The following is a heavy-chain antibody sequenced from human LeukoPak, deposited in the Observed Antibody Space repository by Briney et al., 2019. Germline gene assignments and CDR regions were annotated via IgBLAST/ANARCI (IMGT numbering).Heavy chain of an antibody. V-gene: IGHV3-30-3*01. CDR3: ARDHSGSGRAFDY. D-gene: IGHD3-10*01. CDR1: GFTFSRYG. CDR2: ISNGGI. J-gene: IGHJ4*02. Sequence: GGSLRLSCAASGFTFSRYGMHWVRQAPGKGLEWVALISNGGIYYADSVKGRFTISRDNSKNTLYLQMNRLRAEDTAVYYCARDHSGSGRAFDYWGQGTLVTVSS.